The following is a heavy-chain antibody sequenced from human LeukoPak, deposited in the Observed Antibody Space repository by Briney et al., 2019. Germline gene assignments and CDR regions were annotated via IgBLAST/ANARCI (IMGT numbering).Heavy chain of an antibody. J-gene: IGHJ5*02. V-gene: IGHV4-39*07. CDR2: IYYSGST. D-gene: IGHD7-27*01. CDR3: ARLLTGWFDP. CDR1: GGSISSNSDY. Sequence: PSETLSLTCTVSGGSISSNSDYWGWIRQPPGTGLEWIGTIYYSGSTYYNPSFKSRVIISVDTSENQFSLKLSSVTAADTAVYYCARLLTGWFDPWGQGTLVTVSS.